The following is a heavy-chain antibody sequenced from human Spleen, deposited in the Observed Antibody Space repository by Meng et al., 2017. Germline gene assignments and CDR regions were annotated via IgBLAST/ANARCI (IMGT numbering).Heavy chain of an antibody. CDR3: ARDVAAAGDYYYAMDV. V-gene: IGHV3-53*01. D-gene: IGHD6-13*01. J-gene: IGHJ6*02. Sequence: GESLKISCAASGFTVSSNYMNWVRQAPGKGLEWVSFIYTGGSTYYADSVKGRFTISRDNSKNTLYLQMNSLRTEDTAVYYCARDVAAAGDYYYAMDVWGQGTTVTVSS. CDR2: IYTGGST. CDR1: GFTVSSNY.